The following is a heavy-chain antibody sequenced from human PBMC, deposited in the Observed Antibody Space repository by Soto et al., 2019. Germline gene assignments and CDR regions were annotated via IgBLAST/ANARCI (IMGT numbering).Heavy chain of an antibody. CDR1: GGSISSYY. D-gene: IGHD3-3*01. CDR2: IYYSGST. CDR3: ARSEYYDFWSGYYDYYYYGMDV. V-gene: IGHV4-59*01. Sequence: ETLSLTCTVSGGSISSYYWSWIRQPPGKGLEWIGYIYYSGSTNYNPSLKSRVTISVDTSKNQFSLKLSSVTAADTAVYYCARSEYYDFWSGYYDYYYYGMDVWGQGTTVTVSS. J-gene: IGHJ6*02.